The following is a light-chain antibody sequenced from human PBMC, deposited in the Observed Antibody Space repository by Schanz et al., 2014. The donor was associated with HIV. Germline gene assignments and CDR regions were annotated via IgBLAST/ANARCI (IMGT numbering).Light chain of an antibody. J-gene: IGLJ2*01. Sequence: QSVLTQPASVSGSPGQSITISCTGTSSDVGGYNYVSWYQQHPGKAPKLMIYDVSNRPSGVSSRFSGSKSGNTASLTISGLQAEDEADYYCSSYIRSTTPVVFGGGTKLTVL. V-gene: IGLV2-14*03. CDR1: SSDVGGYNY. CDR3: SSYIRSTTPVV. CDR2: DVS.